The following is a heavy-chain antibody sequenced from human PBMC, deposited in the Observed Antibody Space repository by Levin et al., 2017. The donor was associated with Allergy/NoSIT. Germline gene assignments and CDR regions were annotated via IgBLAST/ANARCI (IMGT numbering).Heavy chain of an antibody. V-gene: IGHV3-13*01. CDR1: GFTFSSYD. J-gene: IGHJ3*02. Sequence: GESLKISCAASGFTFSSYDMHWVRQATGKGLEWVSEIGTGGDTYYPGSVKGRFTISRENAKNSLYLQMNSLRAGDTAVYYCAREALGDGAFDIWGQGTMVAVS. CDR2: IGTGGDT. CDR3: AREALGDGAFDI. D-gene: IGHD3-16*01.